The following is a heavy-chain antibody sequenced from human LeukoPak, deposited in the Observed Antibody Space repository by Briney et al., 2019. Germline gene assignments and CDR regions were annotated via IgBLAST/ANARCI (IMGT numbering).Heavy chain of an antibody. V-gene: IGHV3-7*04. CDR3: ARDGYASGSHDY. D-gene: IGHD3-10*01. Sequence: GGSLRLSCATSGFTFSSYWMTWVRQAPGTGLEWVANIKEDGSRQHYIDSVKGRFTISRDNAKSSLYLQMNSLRVEDSAVYYCARDGYASGSHDYRGQGTLVTVSS. CDR2: IKEDGSRQ. J-gene: IGHJ4*02. CDR1: GFTFSSYW.